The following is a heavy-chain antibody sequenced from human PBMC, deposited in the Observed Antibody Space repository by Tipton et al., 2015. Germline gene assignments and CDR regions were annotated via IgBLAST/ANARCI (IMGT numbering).Heavy chain of an antibody. J-gene: IGHJ3*02. CDR2: ISGSSIPI. CDR1: GFTFSSYS. CDR3: ARDTGRWSPHDAFDI. Sequence: QLVQSGGGLIQPGGSLRLSCAASGFTFSSYSMNWVRQAPGKGLEWVSHISGSSIPIYYAGSVRGRFTISRDNAKNSLYLQMNSLRAEDTAVYYCARDTGRWSPHDAFDIWGQGTMVTVSS. D-gene: IGHD4/OR15-4a*01. V-gene: IGHV3-48*01.